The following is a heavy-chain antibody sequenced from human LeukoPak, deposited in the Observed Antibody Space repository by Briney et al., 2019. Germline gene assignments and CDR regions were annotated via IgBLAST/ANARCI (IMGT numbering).Heavy chain of an antibody. D-gene: IGHD3-10*01. CDR1: GFTFSNYA. J-gene: IGHJ4*02. V-gene: IGHV3-23*01. CDR2: ISDSGGRT. Sequence: GGSLRLSCAASGFTFSNYAMTWVRQAPGRGLGWVSAISDSGGRTYYADFVKGRFTISRDNSENTLFLQMSSLRAEDTATYYCAKHYGSGTYYNYFTYCGQGTLVSVSS. CDR3: AKHYGSGTYYNYFTY.